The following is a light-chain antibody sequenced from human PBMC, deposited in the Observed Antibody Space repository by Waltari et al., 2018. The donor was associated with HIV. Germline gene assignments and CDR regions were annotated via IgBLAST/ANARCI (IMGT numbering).Light chain of an antibody. CDR2: VNT. Sequence: QPMLTQPPSVSGAPGQRVTISCTGISSNIGAGSDVQWSQQHPGKAPNLLIYVNTNRPSGVPDRFSASKSGSSASLAITGLQVEDEADYYCQSYDRSLGPHVIFGGGTKVTVL. V-gene: IGLV1-40*01. CDR3: QSYDRSLGPHVI. J-gene: IGLJ2*01. CDR1: SSNIGAGSD.